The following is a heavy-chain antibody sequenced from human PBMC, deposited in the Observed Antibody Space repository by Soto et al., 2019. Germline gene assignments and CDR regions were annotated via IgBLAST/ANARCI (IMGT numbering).Heavy chain of an antibody. J-gene: IGHJ4*02. CDR1: GGSFSGYY. D-gene: IGHD3-22*01. Sequence: SETLSLTCAVYGGSFSGYYWSWIRQPPGKGLEWIGEINHSGSTNYNPSLKSRVTISVDTSKNQFSLKLRSVTAAVTSVYYCARGLYDSSGYYFDYWGQGTPVTVSS. CDR2: INHSGST. V-gene: IGHV4-34*01. CDR3: ARGLYDSSGYYFDY.